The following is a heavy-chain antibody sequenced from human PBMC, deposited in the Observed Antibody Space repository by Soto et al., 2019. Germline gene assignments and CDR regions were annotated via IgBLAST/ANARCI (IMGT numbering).Heavy chain of an antibody. D-gene: IGHD2-2*01. Sequence: SVKVSCKASGGTFSSYAISGVRQAPGQGLEWMGGIIPIFGTANYAQKFQGRVTITADESTSTACMELSSLRSEDTAVYYCAGWDIVVVPAAEGCYYYYGMDVWGQGTTVTFSS. V-gene: IGHV1-69*13. CDR3: AGWDIVVVPAAEGCYYYYGMDV. J-gene: IGHJ6*02. CDR2: IIPIFGTA. CDR1: GGTFSSYA.